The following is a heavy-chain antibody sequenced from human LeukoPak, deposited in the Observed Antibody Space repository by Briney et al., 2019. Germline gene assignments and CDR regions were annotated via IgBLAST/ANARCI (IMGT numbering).Heavy chain of an antibody. CDR2: IYYSGST. CDR1: GGSISSYY. J-gene: IGHJ4*02. CDR3: ARDGSGYSSSWLYY. Sequence: SETLSFTCTVSGGSISSYYWSWIRQPPGKGLEWSGYIYYSGSTNYNPSLKSRVTISVDTSKNQFSLKLSSVTAADTAVYYCARDGSGYSSSWLYYWGQGTLVTVSS. V-gene: IGHV4-59*01. D-gene: IGHD6-13*01.